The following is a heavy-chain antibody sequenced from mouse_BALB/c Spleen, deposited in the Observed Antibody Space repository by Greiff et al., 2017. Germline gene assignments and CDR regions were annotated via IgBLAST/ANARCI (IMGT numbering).Heavy chain of an antibody. CDR3: TRDSYGNYVFAY. CDR2: ISSGGSYT. CDR1: GFTFSSYT. V-gene: IGHV5-6-4*01. Sequence: DVKLVESGGGLVKPGGSLKLSCAASGFTFSSYTMSWVRQTPEKRLEWVATISSGGSYTYYPDSVKGRFTISRDNAKNTLYLQMSSLKSEDTAMYYCTRDSYGNYVFAYWGQGTLVTVSA. J-gene: IGHJ3*01. D-gene: IGHD2-1*01.